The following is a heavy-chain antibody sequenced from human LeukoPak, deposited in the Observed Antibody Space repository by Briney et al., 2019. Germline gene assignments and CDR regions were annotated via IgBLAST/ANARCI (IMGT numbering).Heavy chain of an antibody. CDR1: GFTFSNYD. J-gene: IGHJ4*02. CDR2: ISSSSYI. V-gene: IGHV3-21*04. Sequence: PGGSLRLSCVFSGFTFSNYDMNWVRQAPGKGLEWVSCISSSSYIYYADSVKGRFTISRDNAKNSLYLQMNSLRAEDTAAYYCAKALFTIFGVVIPPRNDYWGQGTLVTVSS. CDR3: AKALFTIFGVVIPPRNDY. D-gene: IGHD3-3*01.